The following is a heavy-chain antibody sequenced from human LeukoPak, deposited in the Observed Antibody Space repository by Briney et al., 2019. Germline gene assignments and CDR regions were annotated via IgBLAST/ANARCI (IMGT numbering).Heavy chain of an antibody. CDR1: GGTFSSYA. D-gene: IGHD3-22*01. CDR3: TSLLRGTYYYDSSGYYD. Sequence: SVKVSCKASGGTFSSYAISWVRQAPGQGLEWMGRIIPIFGTANYAQKFQGRVTITTDESTSTAYMELSSPRSEDTAVYYCTSLLRGTYYYDSSGYYDWGQGTLVTVSS. J-gene: IGHJ4*02. CDR2: IIPIFGTA. V-gene: IGHV1-69*05.